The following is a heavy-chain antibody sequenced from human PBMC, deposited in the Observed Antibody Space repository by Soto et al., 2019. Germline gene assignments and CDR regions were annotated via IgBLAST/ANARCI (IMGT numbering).Heavy chain of an antibody. CDR2: ISSSGTII. CDR3: ERGGKQWLVGSVYYWYYVDV. Sequence: QVQLVESGGGLAKPGGSLRLSCEASGFTLSDYYMSWIRQAPGKGLEWISYISSSGTIIYYADSVKGRFTIDRDNAKKSMYMRTNSLRAEEMAVYYCERGGKQWLVGSVYYWYYVDVWGKGTTVTVSS. D-gene: IGHD6-19*01. J-gene: IGHJ6*03. CDR1: GFTLSDYY. V-gene: IGHV3-11*01.